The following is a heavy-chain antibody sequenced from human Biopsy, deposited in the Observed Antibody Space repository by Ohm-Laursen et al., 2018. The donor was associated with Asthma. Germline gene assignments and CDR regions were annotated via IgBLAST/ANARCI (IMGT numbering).Heavy chain of an antibody. J-gene: IGHJ4*02. D-gene: IGHD3-16*01. CDR3: ARDIAFGGVHDF. Sequence: GSLRLSCSATGFTFSDYSMTWLRQAPGKGLEWISYISSSGSSILYADSVKGRFTISRDNAKNSLHLQMNSLRAEDTAIYYCARDIAFGGVHDFWGQGTLVAVSS. V-gene: IGHV3-11*01. CDR1: GFTFSDYS. CDR2: ISSSGSSI.